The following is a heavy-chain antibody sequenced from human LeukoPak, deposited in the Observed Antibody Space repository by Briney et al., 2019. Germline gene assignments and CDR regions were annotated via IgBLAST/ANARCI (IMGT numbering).Heavy chain of an antibody. V-gene: IGHV3-7*01. CDR2: INQDGTEK. D-gene: IGHD2-2*01. Sequence: GESLRLSCAASGFTFTTYWMSWVRQLPGKGLEWVANINQDGTEKYYVDSVKGRFTISRDNSRNTLYLQMNSLRAEDTAVYYCAKEYQLLRRRSYYFDYWGQGTLVTVSS. CDR1: GFTFTTYW. CDR3: AKEYQLLRRRSYYFDY. J-gene: IGHJ4*02.